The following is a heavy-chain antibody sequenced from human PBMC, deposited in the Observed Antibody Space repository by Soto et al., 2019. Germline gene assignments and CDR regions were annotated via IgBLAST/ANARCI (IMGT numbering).Heavy chain of an antibody. CDR3: ARGEQYSGRIFDY. J-gene: IGHJ4*01. D-gene: IGHD5-12*01. Sequence: QTLSPTCSSTGHSVSSNRAVWSLVRQSPSRGLEWLGRTYYRSKLYYEYAVSVRGRITINPDTSKNQYSLQLNSVTPEDTAVYFCARGEQYSGRIFDYWGHGTMVTVSS. CDR2: TYYRSKLYY. V-gene: IGHV6-1*01. CDR1: GHSVSSNRAV.